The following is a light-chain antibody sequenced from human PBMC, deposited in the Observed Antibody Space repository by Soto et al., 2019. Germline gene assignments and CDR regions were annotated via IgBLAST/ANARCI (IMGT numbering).Light chain of an antibody. CDR2: GAS. V-gene: IGKV3D-20*02. Sequence: EIVLTHSPGTLSLSPGERATLSCRSSQSVSSYSLAWYQKKPGQAPRLLIYGASSRAAGIPTRFSGSGSGTDFTLTISSLEPEDFAVYYCQQRSNWLSITFGQGTRLEIK. CDR1: QSVSSYS. J-gene: IGKJ5*01. CDR3: QQRSNWLSIT.